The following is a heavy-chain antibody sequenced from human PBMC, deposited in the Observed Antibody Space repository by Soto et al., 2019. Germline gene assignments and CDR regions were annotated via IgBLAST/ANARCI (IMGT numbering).Heavy chain of an antibody. CDR2: IYTGGST. J-gene: IGHJ4*02. CDR1: GFSVSDND. Sequence: GGSLRLSCAASGFSVSDNDMNWVRQAPGKGLEWVSVIYTGGSTFYGDSVKGRFTILRDISKNTLYLQMNNLRAEDTAVYYCARDHCSNGVCPFDYWGQGXPVTVSS. V-gene: IGHV3-53*01. CDR3: ARDHCSNGVCPFDY. D-gene: IGHD2-8*01.